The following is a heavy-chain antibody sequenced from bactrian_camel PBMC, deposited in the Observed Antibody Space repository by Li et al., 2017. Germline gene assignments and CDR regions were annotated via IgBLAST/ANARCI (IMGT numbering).Heavy chain of an antibody. CDR2: IDILGET. Sequence: HVQLVESGGGSVQTGGSLRLACVYSGRTYYMAWFRQIPGNERERETVATIDILGETAYADSVKGRFTISRDNANNMVWQQMNSLKPEDTGMYYCAGGYKGGSYLAPSAWTYWGQGTQVTVS. CDR1: GRTYY. CDR3: AGGYKGGSYLAPSAWTY. J-gene: IGHJ4*01. D-gene: IGHD2*01. V-gene: IGHV3-3*01.